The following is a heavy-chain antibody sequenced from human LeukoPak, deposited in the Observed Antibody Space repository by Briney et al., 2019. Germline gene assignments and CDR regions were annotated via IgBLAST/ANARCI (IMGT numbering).Heavy chain of an antibody. CDR2: VHYSGSA. CDR3: ARHIWYGGTYADAFDI. CDR1: GGSISSSKSHS. D-gene: IGHD1-26*01. V-gene: IGHV4-39*01. J-gene: IGHJ3*02. Sequence: SETLSLTCTVSGGSISSSKSHSSGWIRQPPGKGLEWIGSVHYSGSAYYNPSLKSRVTISVDTSKKQFSLRLSSLTASDTAMYYCARHIWYGGTYADAFDIWGQGTMVTVSS.